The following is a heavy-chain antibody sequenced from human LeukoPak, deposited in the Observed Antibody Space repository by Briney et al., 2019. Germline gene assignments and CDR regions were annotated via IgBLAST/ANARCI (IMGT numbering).Heavy chain of an antibody. CDR3: ARDRRTDGSGSYFYYYYMDV. CDR1: GYSISSGYY. D-gene: IGHD3-10*01. CDR2: IYHSGST. Sequence: SETLSLTCAVSGYSISSGYYWGWIRQPPGKGLEWIGSIYHSGSTYYNPSLKSRVTMSVDTSKNQFSLKLSSVTAADTAVYYCARDRRTDGSGSYFYYYYMDVWGKGTTVTVSS. V-gene: IGHV4-38-2*02. J-gene: IGHJ6*03.